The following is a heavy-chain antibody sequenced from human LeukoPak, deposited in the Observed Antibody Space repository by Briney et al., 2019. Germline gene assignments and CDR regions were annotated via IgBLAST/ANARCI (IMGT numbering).Heavy chain of an antibody. CDR3: AKGRFEYSSSSYIDV. Sequence: GGSLRLSCAASGFTFSSYGMHWVRQAPGKGLEWVAFIRYDGSNKYYADSVKGRFTISRDNSKNTLYLQMNSLRAEDTAVYYCAKGRFEYSSSSYIDVWGKGTTVTVSS. D-gene: IGHD6-6*01. CDR2: IRYDGSNK. V-gene: IGHV3-30*02. CDR1: GFTFSSYG. J-gene: IGHJ6*03.